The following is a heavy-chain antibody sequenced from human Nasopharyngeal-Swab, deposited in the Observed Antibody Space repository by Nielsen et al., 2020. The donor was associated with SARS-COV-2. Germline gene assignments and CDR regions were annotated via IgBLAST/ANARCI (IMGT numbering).Heavy chain of an antibody. CDR3: AKDKELGGYYYYMDV. V-gene: IGHV3-7*03. CDR1: GFTFSSYW. CDR2: IKQDGSEK. Sequence: GESLKISCAASGFTFSSYWMSWVRQAPGKGLEWVANIKQDGSEKYYVDSVKGRFTISRDNAKNSLYLQMNSLRAEDTALYYCAKDKELGGYYYYMDVWGKGTTVTVSS. J-gene: IGHJ6*03. D-gene: IGHD3-10*01.